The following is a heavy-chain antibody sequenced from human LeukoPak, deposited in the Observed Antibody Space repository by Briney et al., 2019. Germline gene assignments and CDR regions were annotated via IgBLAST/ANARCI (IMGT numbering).Heavy chain of an antibody. CDR3: ARYSYGSEYFGY. V-gene: IGHV4-59*01. CDR2: IYYSGST. Sequence: SETLSLTCAVYGGSFSGYYWSWIRQPPGKGLEWIGYIYYSGSTNYNPSLKSRVTISVDTSKNQFSLKLSSVTAADTAVYYCARYSYGSEYFGYWGQGTLVTVSS. CDR1: GGSFSGYY. D-gene: IGHD5-18*01. J-gene: IGHJ4*02.